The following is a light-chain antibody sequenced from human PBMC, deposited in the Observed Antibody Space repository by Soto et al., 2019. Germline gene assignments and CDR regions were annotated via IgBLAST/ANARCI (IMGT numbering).Light chain of an antibody. CDR1: SGHSSYI. V-gene: IGLV4-60*03. CDR2: LEGSGSY. J-gene: IGLJ1*01. Sequence: QAVVTQSSSASASLGSSVKLTCTLSSGHSSYIIAWHQQQPGKAPLYLMILEGSGSYNKGSGVPDRFSGSSSGADRYLTISNLQSEDEAYYYCEAWDSTTYVLGTGTKLTVL. CDR3: EAWDSTTYV.